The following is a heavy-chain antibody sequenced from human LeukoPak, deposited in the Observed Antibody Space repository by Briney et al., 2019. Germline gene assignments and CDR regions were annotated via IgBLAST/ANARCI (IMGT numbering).Heavy chain of an antibody. Sequence: ASVKVSCKASGYTFTSYGISWVRQAPGQGLEWMGWISAYNGNTNYAQKLQGRVTMTTDTSTSTAYMGLRSLRSDDTAVYYCARDEGVLRYFDWLFGFDYWGQGTLVTVSS. V-gene: IGHV1-18*04. J-gene: IGHJ4*02. CDR1: GYTFTSYG. CDR3: ARDEGVLRYFDWLFGFDY. D-gene: IGHD3-9*01. CDR2: ISAYNGNT.